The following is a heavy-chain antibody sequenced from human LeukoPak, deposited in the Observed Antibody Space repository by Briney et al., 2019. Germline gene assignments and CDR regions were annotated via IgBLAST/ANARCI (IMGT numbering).Heavy chain of an antibody. J-gene: IGHJ6*03. CDR1: GFTFSSYW. Sequence: GGSLRLSCAASGFTFSSYWMHWVRQAPGKGLVWVSRINTDGSHTTYADSVKGRFTISRDNAKNTLYLQMNSLRAEDTAVYYCARDPTMAHYYYYYTDVWGKGTTVTVSS. D-gene: IGHD3-10*01. V-gene: IGHV3-74*01. CDR3: ARDPTMAHYYYYYTDV. CDR2: INTDGSHT.